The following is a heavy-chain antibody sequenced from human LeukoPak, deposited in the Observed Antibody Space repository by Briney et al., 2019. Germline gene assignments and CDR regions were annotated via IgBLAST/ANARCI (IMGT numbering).Heavy chain of an antibody. J-gene: IGHJ3*02. D-gene: IGHD3-3*01. CDR3: ARDQGYVFGGDAFDI. Sequence: ASVKVSCKASGYTFTGYYMRWVRQAPGQGLEWMGWINPNSGGTNYAQKFQGRVTMTRDTSISTAYMELSRLRSDDTAVYYCARDQGYVFGGDAFDIWGQGTMVTVSS. V-gene: IGHV1-2*02. CDR2: INPNSGGT. CDR1: GYTFTGYY.